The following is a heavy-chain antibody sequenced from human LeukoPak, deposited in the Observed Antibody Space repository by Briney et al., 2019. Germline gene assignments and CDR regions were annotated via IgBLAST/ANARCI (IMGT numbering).Heavy chain of an antibody. D-gene: IGHD3-22*01. Sequence: NPGGSLRLSCAASGFTFSNYNLIWVRQAPGKGLEWVSSISSSSSYIYYAESVKGRFSISRDNAKNSLYLQMNSLRAGDTAVYYCARVPYYYDTTGDPKDWYFDLWGRGTLVTVSS. CDR3: ARVPYYYDTTGDPKDWYFDL. J-gene: IGHJ2*01. V-gene: IGHV3-21*01. CDR2: ISSSSSYI. CDR1: GFTFSNYN.